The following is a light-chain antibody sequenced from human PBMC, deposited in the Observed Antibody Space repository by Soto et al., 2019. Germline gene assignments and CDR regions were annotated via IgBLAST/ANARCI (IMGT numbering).Light chain of an antibody. CDR1: QSVTSN. J-gene: IGKJ4*01. CDR2: GIS. CDR3: QQYNNWPLT. V-gene: IGKV3D-15*01. Sequence: EVVMTQSPATLSVSPGEGATLSCRASQSVTSNYLAWYQQKPGKAPRLLIHGISNRATGVPDRFSGSGSGTDFTLTISRLEPEDFAVYYCQQYNNWPLTFGGGTKVEIK.